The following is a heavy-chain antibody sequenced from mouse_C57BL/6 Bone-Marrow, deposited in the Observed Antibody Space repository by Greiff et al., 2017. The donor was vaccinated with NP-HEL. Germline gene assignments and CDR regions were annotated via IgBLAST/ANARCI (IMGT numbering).Heavy chain of an antibody. Sequence: EVHLVESGPGLVKPSQSLSLTCSVTGYSITSGYYWNWIRQFPGNKLEWMGYISYDGSNNYNPSLKNRISITRDTTKNQFFLKLNSVTTEDTATYYCVCGADYWGQGTTLTVSS. V-gene: IGHV3-6*01. J-gene: IGHJ2*01. CDR1: GYSITSGYY. CDR3: VCGADY. CDR2: ISYDGSN.